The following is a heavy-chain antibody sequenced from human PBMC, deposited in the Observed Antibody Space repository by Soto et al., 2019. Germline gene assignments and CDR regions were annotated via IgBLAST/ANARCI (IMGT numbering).Heavy chain of an antibody. D-gene: IGHD2-21*02. CDR2: IYYSGST. CDR1: GGSISSGDYY. CDR3: ARDLACGGDCYDYYYYGMDV. Sequence: QVQLQESGPGLVKPSQTLSLTCTVSGGSISSGDYYWSWIRQPPGKGLEWIGYIYYSGSTYYNPSRRRRVTISVDTSKNQFALKLSSVTAADTAVYYCARDLACGGDCYDYYYYGMDVWGQGTTVTVSS. J-gene: IGHJ6*02. V-gene: IGHV4-30-4*01.